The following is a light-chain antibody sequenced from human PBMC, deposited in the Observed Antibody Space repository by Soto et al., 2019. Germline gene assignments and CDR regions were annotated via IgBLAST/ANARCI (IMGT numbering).Light chain of an antibody. CDR1: QSINSE. J-gene: IGKJ2*01. CDR3: QQGHSWPLT. CDR2: GAS. Sequence: EIVMTQSPATLSLSPGERAALSCRASQSINSELAWYQQKPDQPPRLLIYGASTRATGVPARFTGSESGSEFTLTISGLQSEDFAVYYCQQGHSWPLTFGQGTRLEI. V-gene: IGKV3-15*01.